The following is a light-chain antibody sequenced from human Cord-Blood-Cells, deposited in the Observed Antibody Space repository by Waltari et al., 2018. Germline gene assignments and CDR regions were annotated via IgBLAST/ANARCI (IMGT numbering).Light chain of an antibody. CDR1: QCISSW. CDR3: QQANSFPPT. V-gene: IGKV1-12*01. J-gene: IGKJ1*01. CDR2: AAS. Sequence: DIQMTQSPSSVSASVGDSVTITCRASQCISSWLAWYQQKPGKAPKLLIYAASSLQSGVPSRVSGSGSGTDFTLTIRSLQPEAFATYYCQQANSFPPTFGQGTKVEIK.